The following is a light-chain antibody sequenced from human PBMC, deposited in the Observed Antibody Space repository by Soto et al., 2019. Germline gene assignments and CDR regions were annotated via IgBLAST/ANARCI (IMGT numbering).Light chain of an antibody. Sequence: EIVLTQSPATLSLSPGERATLSCRASQSVSSSLGWYQQIPGQAPRLLIYDASNRATGIPARFSGSGSGTDFTLTISSLEPEDFAVYYCQQRSNWPRTFGQGTNLDIK. J-gene: IGKJ2*01. CDR3: QQRSNWPRT. CDR1: QSVSSS. V-gene: IGKV3-11*01. CDR2: DAS.